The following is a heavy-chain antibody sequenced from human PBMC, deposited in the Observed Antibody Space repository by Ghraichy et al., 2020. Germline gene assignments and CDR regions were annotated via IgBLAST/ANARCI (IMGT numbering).Heavy chain of an antibody. CDR1: GFTFGDYA. J-gene: IGHJ5*02. Sequence: GGSLRLSCAASGFTFGDYAMHWVRQAPGKGLEWVSGISCNSGTIGYADSVKGRFTISRDNAKNSLYLQMNSLRAEDTALYYCAKDMGGEYCSCTSSFPLDPGGQGTLVIVSS. CDR2: ISCNSGTI. V-gene: IGHV3-9*01. CDR3: AKDMGGEYCSCTSSFPLDP. D-gene: IGHD2-2*01.